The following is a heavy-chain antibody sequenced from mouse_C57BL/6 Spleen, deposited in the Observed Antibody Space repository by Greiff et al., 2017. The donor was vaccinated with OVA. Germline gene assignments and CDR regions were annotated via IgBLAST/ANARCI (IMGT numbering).Heavy chain of an antibody. CDR1: GYTFTSYW. CDR2: INPSNGGT. Sequence: QVQLQQPGPELVKPGASVKLSCKASGYTFTSYWMHWVKQRPGQGLEWIGNINPSNGGTNYNEKFKSKATLTVDKSSSTAYMQLSSLTSEDSAVYYCARERPVTTVVATNFDVWGTGTTVTVSS. D-gene: IGHD1-1*01. J-gene: IGHJ1*03. CDR3: ARERPVTTVVATNFDV. V-gene: IGHV1-53*01.